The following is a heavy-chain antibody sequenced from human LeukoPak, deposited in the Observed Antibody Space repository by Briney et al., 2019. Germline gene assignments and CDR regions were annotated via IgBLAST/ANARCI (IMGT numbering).Heavy chain of an antibody. CDR2: INNDESDT. Sequence: GGSLRLSCAASGFTFSNYWVHWVRQAPGKGLVWVARINNDESDTNYADSVRGRFTVSRDNAKNTLYLQMNSLKVEDTAIYYCARAYGTGWYQAVDYWGQGVLVTVS. J-gene: IGHJ4*02. CDR1: GFTFSNYW. CDR3: ARAYGTGWYQAVDY. D-gene: IGHD6-19*01. V-gene: IGHV3-74*01.